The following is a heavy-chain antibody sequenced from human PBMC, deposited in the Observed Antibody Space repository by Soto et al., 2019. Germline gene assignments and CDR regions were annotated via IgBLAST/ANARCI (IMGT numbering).Heavy chain of an antibody. V-gene: IGHV3-48*03. CDR1: GFTFSSFE. Sequence: GGSLRLSCVASGFTFSSFEMNWVRQAPGKGLEWISYISSGGKTTYYADSVKGRFTISRDNAKNSLYLQMSSLRAEDAAVYYCARNYIIYYDASRAYNSWGQGTLVTVSS. CDR3: ARNYIIYYDASRAYNS. J-gene: IGHJ5*02. CDR2: ISSGGKTT. D-gene: IGHD3-22*01.